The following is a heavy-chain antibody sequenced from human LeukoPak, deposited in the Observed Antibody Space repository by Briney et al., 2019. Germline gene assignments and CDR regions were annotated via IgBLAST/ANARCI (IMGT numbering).Heavy chain of an antibody. CDR1: GVTISSGSDY. CDR2: IFYNGNT. CDR3: AREVDQVVDDAFDI. J-gene: IGHJ3*02. D-gene: IGHD3-22*01. Sequence: SETLSLTCTVSGVTISSGSDYWGWIRQPPGKGLEWIGVIFYNGNTFYNPSLRRRVTMSVYTTKNQFSLNLRSVTAAYTAVYYCAREVDQVVDDAFDIWGPGTMVTVSS. V-gene: IGHV4-39*07.